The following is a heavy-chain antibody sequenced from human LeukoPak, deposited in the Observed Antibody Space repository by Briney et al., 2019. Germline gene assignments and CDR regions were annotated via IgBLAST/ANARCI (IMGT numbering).Heavy chain of an antibody. J-gene: IGHJ4*02. Sequence: GGSLRLSCAASGFTFSSDSMNWVRKAPVMGLECVSSISRSSSYIYYADAVKGRFTISRDNAKNSLYLQMNSLRAEDTAVYYCARDYYDSSGYLYYFDYWGQGTLVTVSS. CDR2: ISRSSSYI. V-gene: IGHV3-21*01. CDR3: ARDYYDSSGYLYYFDY. D-gene: IGHD3-22*01. CDR1: GFTFSSDS.